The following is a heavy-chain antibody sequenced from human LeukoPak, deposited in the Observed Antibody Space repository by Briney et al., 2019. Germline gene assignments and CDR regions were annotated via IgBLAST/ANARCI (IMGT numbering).Heavy chain of an antibody. CDR3: ARDIKGFTMFRGAIDWYFDL. CDR2: INPSGGST. J-gene: IGHJ2*01. CDR1: GYTFTSYY. Sequence: ASVKVSCKASGYTFTSYYMHWVRQAPGQGLEWMGIINPSGGSTSYAQKFQGRVTMTTDTSTTTGYMELRSLRSDDTAVYYCARDIKGFTMFRGAIDWYFDLWGRGTLVTVSS. V-gene: IGHV1-46*01. D-gene: IGHD3-10*01.